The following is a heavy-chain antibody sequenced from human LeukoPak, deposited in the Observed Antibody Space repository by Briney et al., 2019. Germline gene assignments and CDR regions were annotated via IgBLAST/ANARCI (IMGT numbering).Heavy chain of an antibody. D-gene: IGHD1-26*01. J-gene: IGHJ3*02. CDR1: GFTFSSYA. Sequence: GGSLRLSCAVSGFTFSSYAMSWVRQAPGKGLEWVSAISGSGGSTYYADSVKGRFTISRDNSKNTLYLQMNSLRAEDTAVYYCAKGVGATPAKGAFDIWGQGTMVTVSS. V-gene: IGHV3-23*01. CDR2: ISGSGGST. CDR3: AKGVGATPAKGAFDI.